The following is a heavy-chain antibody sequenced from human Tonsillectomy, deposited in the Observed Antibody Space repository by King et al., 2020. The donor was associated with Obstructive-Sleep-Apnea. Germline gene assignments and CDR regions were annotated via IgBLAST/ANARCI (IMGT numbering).Heavy chain of an antibody. CDR3: ARGGIEYCSSTSCPPAWYFDL. D-gene: IGHD2-2*01. Sequence: VQLQQWGAGLLKPSETLSLTCAVYGGSFSGYYWSWIRQPPGKGLEWIGEINHSGSTNYNPSLKSRVTISVDTSKNQFSLKLSSVTAADTAVYYCARGGIEYCSSTSCPPAWYFDLWGRGTLVTVSS. V-gene: IGHV4-34*01. CDR1: GGSFSGYY. J-gene: IGHJ2*01. CDR2: INHSGST.